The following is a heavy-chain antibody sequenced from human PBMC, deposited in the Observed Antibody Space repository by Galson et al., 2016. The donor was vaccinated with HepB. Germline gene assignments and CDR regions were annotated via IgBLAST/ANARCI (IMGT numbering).Heavy chain of an antibody. CDR3: AFKYYDILTGYATDHYYYYGMDV. V-gene: IGHV4-30-2*06. J-gene: IGHJ6*02. CDR2: INHSGGT. CDR1: GGSIRSGGYY. D-gene: IGHD3-9*01. Sequence: TLSLTCTVSGGSIRSGGYYWSWIRQYPGKGLEWIREINHSGGTYYNPSLKSRVTISVDTSKNQFSLKLSSVTAADTAVYYCAFKYYDILTGYATDHYYYYGMDVWGQGNTVTVSS.